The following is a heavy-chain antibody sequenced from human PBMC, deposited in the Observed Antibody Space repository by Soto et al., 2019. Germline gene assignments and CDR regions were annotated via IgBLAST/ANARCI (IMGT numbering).Heavy chain of an antibody. V-gene: IGHV3-30*04. D-gene: IGHD3-16*01. CDR2: ITRDGSQK. Sequence: QVQLVESGGGVVQPGRSLRLSCGVSGFTFRSYAMYLVRQAPGKGLEWVAVITRDGSQKYYADYVKGQFTISRDKSKNTLYVQMNRLRENDTTVYYCAKEPFDYDREIAPPPSRGFDYWGQGTLVTVSS. J-gene: IGHJ4*02. CDR1: GFTFRSYA. CDR3: AKEPFDYDREIAPPPSRGFDY.